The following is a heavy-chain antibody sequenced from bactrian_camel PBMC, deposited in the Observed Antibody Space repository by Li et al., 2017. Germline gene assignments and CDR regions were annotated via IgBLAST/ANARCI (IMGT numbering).Heavy chain of an antibody. CDR3: LGWRETGDRPYNV. J-gene: IGHJ4*01. Sequence: HVQLVESGGGSVQAGGSLRLSCAYSGYMWNRRCMAWFHQAPGKEREAVADIDSDGDTTYADSVKGRFTISRDNAKNTMYLQMNKLKPEDTAVYYCLGWRETGDRPYNVGGQGTQVTVS. CDR1: GYMWNRRC. V-gene: IGHV3S53*01. CDR2: IDSDGDT. D-gene: IGHD5*01.